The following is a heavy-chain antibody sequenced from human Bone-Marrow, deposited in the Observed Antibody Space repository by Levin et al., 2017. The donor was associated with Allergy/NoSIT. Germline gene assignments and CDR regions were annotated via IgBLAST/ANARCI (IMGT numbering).Heavy chain of an antibody. J-gene: IGHJ4*02. Sequence: EASVKVSCKASGYSFTSYEITWVRQAPGQGLEWMGWMRPYDGKSKLAQKFQGRVILTADTSTDTVYMDMSNLKSDDTALYFCARDTASSGFDHWGQGTLVTVSS. CDR3: ARDTASSGFDH. D-gene: IGHD6-6*01. CDR2: MRPYDGKS. CDR1: GYSFTSYE. V-gene: IGHV1-18*01.